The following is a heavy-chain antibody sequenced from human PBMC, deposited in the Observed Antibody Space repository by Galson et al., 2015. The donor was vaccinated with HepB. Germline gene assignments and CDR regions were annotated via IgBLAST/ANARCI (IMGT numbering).Heavy chain of an antibody. J-gene: IGHJ6*03. Sequence: SVKVSCKASGGTFSSYAISWVRQAPGQGLEWMGGIIPIFGTANYAQKFQGRVTITADESTGTAYMELSSLRSEDTAVYYCAVSIEGTGINPLYYYYYYMDVWGKGTTVTVSS. CDR2: IIPIFGTA. CDR3: AVSIEGTGINPLYYYYYYMDV. CDR1: GGTFSSYA. V-gene: IGHV1-69*13. D-gene: IGHD1-1*01.